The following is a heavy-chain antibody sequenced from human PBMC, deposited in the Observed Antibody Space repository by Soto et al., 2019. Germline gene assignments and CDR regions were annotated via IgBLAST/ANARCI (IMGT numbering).Heavy chain of an antibody. CDR1: GFRFGDHY. CDR3: AGDPYHYGSAF. J-gene: IGHJ4*02. Sequence: QVQLVESGGGLVEPGGSLRLSCAASGFRFGDHYMTWIRQAPGKGLEWVSKISGDGITTYYAESVKGRFAVSRDNAKNSLYLQMTRLRADDTAVYYCAGDPYHYGSAFWGQGALVTVSS. D-gene: IGHD3-10*01. V-gene: IGHV3-11*01. CDR2: ISGDGITT.